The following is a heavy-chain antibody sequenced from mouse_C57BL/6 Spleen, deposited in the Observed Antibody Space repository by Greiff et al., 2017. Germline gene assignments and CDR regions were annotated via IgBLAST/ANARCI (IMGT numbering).Heavy chain of an antibody. CDR1: GYTFTSYW. CDR3: TRSDGYYAFFAY. Sequence: VQLQQSGTVLARPGASVKMSCKTSGYTFTSYWMHWVKQRPGQGLEWIGAIYPGNSDTSYNQKFKGQAKLTAVTSASTAYMELSSLTNEDSAVYYCTRSDGYYAFFAYWGQGTLVTVSA. CDR2: IYPGNSDT. J-gene: IGHJ3*01. V-gene: IGHV1-5*01. D-gene: IGHD2-3*01.